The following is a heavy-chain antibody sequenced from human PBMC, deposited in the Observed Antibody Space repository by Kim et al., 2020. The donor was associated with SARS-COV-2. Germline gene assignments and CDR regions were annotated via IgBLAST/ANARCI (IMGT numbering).Heavy chain of an antibody. Sequence: SVKVSCKASGGTFSSYAISWVRQAPGQGLEWMGRIIPILGIANYAQKFQGRVTITADKSTSTAYMELSSLRSEDTAVYYCARDTLWQWLPDYWGQGTLVTVSS. J-gene: IGHJ4*02. CDR3: ARDTLWQWLPDY. CDR2: IIPILGIA. V-gene: IGHV1-69*04. D-gene: IGHD6-19*01. CDR1: GGTFSSYA.